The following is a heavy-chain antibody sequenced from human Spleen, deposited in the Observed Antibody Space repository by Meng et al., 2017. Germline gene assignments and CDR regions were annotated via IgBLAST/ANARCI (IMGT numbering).Heavy chain of an antibody. V-gene: IGHV4-34*01. D-gene: IGHD7-27*01. J-gene: IGHJ4*02. CDR2: IYYSGST. CDR3: ARDYWGSLDY. CDR1: GGSFSGYY. Sequence: QVQLQQWGAGLLKPSETLSLTCAVYGGSFSGYYWSWIRQHPGKGLEWIGYIYYSGSTYYNPSLKSRVTISVDTSKNQFSLKLTSVTAADTAVYYCARDYWGSLDYWGQGILVTVSS.